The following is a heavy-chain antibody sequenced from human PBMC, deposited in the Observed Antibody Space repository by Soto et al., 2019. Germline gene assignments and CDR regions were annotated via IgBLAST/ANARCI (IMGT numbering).Heavy chain of an antibody. D-gene: IGHD3-10*01. J-gene: IGHJ6*02. V-gene: IGHV3-74*01. Sequence: EVQLVESGGGLVQPGGSLRLSCVASGFTFNSHWMHWVRQAPGKGLVWVFRISIDGTTTSYADSVKGRFTISRDNAKNTVYLQMNSLRAEDTGVYYCASESLWFGEGIMDVWGQGTTVSVSS. CDR3: ASESLWFGEGIMDV. CDR1: GFTFNSHW. CDR2: ISIDGTTT.